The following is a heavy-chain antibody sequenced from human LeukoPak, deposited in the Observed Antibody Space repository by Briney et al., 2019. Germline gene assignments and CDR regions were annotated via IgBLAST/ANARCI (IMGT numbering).Heavy chain of an antibody. J-gene: IGHJ6*03. CDR2: IIPIYGTT. CDR1: GGTFSNYA. CDR3: ARDRWPVTRIQYYYYMDV. V-gene: IGHV1-69*06. D-gene: IGHD4-17*01. Sequence: GSSVKVSCKASGGTFSNYAVSWVRQAPGQGLEWMGGIIPIYGTTNYAQKFQGRVTITADKSTSTVYTELSSLRSEDTAVYYCARDRWPVTRIQYYYYMDVWGKGTTVTVSS.